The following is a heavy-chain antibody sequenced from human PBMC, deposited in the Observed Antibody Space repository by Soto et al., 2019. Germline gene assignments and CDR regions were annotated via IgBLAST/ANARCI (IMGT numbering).Heavy chain of an antibody. J-gene: IGHJ4*02. CDR2: IYYSGST. D-gene: IGHD6-19*01. CDR3: ARLASGSGWYGYYFDY. CDR1: GGSISSSYY. V-gene: IGHV4-39*01. Sequence: SETLSLTCTVSGGSISSSYYWGWIRQPPGKGLEWIGSIYYSGSTYYNPSLKSRVTISVDTSKNQFSLKLSSVTAADTAVYYCARLASGSGWYGYYFDYWGQGTLVTVSS.